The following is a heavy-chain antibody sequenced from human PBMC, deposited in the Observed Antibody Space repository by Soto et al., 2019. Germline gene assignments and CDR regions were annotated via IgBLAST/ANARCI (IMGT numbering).Heavy chain of an antibody. CDR1: GFSFKNAW. J-gene: IGHJ4*01. Sequence: EVELVESGGGLVKPGGSLTLSCAASGFSFKNAWMNWVRQAPGKGLEWVGRIKNKNDGGTIDYAAFVKGRFTISRGASENTLYLHMNDLKTEDSAVYFCTGLWFGEIYNYWGQGSLVTVSS. V-gene: IGHV3-15*07. CDR2: IKNKNDGGTI. D-gene: IGHD3-10*01. CDR3: TGLWFGEIYNY.